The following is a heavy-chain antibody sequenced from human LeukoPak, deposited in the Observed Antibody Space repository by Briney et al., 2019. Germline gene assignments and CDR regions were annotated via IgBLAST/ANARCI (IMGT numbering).Heavy chain of an antibody. CDR1: GYTFTGYY. J-gene: IGHJ4*02. CDR2: INPNSGDT. V-gene: IGHV1-2*02. Sequence: ASVKVSCKASGYTFTGYYMHWVRQAPGQGLEWMGWINPNSGDTNYAQKFQGRVTVTRDTSISTAYMELSRLGSDDTAVYYCAKDRYYYDSSGYCLDYWGQGTLVTVSS. D-gene: IGHD3-22*01. CDR3: AKDRYYYDSSGYCLDY.